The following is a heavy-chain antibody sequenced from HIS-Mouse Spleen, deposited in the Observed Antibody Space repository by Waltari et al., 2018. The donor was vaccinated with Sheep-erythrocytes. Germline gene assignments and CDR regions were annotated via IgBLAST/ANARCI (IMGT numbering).Heavy chain of an antibody. CDR1: GFTFSSYS. V-gene: IGHV3-21*01. D-gene: IGHD1-26*01. CDR2: ISSSRSYI. J-gene: IGHJ4*02. CDR3: ARVASGATFDY. Sequence: EVQLVESGGGLVKPGGSLRLSCAASGFTFSSYSMNWVRQAPGKGLGWVSSISSSRSYIYYADSVKGRFTIASDNAKNSLYLQRSSLRAEDTAVYYGARVASGATFDYWGQGTLVTVSS.